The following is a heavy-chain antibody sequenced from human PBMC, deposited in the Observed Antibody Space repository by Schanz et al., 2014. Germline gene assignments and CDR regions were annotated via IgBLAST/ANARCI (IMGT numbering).Heavy chain of an antibody. CDR1: GGSISSSDW. CDR2: VYTSGST. V-gene: IGHV4-4*02. D-gene: IGHD4-17*01. J-gene: IGHJ3*02. CDR3: ARDRGHGDLPGDI. Sequence: QVQLQESGPGLVKPSGTLSLTCAVSGGSISSSDWWSWVRQPPGKGLEWIGRVYTSGSTNYNPSLKSRVTISLDTSKNQFSLKLSSATAADTAVYYCARDRGHGDLPGDIWGQGTMVTVSS.